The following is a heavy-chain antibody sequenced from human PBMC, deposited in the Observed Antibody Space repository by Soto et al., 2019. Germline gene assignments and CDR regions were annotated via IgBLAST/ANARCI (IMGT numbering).Heavy chain of an antibody. D-gene: IGHD3-10*01. CDR2: VSANGDIT. CDR1: GFTFSEYA. CDR3: ARGDRGGSGSPASYYFSGLDV. V-gene: IGHV3-23*01. J-gene: IGHJ6*02. Sequence: EVKVLESGGDLVQPGGSLRLSCVASGFTFSEYAMTWVRQAPGKGLDWVSSVSANGDITYYADSVKGRFTISRDNSNNILLLQMNSLRAEDTALYYCARGDRGGSGSPASYYFSGLDVWGQGTTVIVSS.